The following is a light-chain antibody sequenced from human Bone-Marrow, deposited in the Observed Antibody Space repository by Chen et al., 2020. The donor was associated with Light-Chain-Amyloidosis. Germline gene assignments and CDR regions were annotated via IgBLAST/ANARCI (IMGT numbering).Light chain of an antibody. CDR1: NIDVGRYDY. CDR2: EVI. CDR3: CSYAGDSWV. V-gene: IGLV2-8*01. Sequence: SALTQPPSASGSPGQSVTISCTGTNIDVGRYDYVSWYQQHPGKAPKFLMYEVIKRSSGVPGRLSGSKSGNTASLTVSGLQAEDEADYYCCSYAGDSWVFGGGTKLTVL. J-gene: IGLJ3*02.